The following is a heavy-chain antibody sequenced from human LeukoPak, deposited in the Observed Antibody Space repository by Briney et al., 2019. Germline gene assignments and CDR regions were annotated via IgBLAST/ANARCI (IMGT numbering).Heavy chain of an antibody. CDR1: VYTFTGYY. Sequence: ASVRVSCKAAVYTFTGYYMHWVRQAPGQGLEWMGGSKPNSGGPNYAQKFQGRVTMTRDTSISTPYMELSRLRSEDTAVYSCARGGVAAVVATPATHSWGPRTPVTASS. D-gene: IGHD2-15*01. CDR3: ARGGVAAVVATPATHS. CDR2: SKPNSGGP. J-gene: IGHJ4*02. V-gene: IGHV1-2*02.